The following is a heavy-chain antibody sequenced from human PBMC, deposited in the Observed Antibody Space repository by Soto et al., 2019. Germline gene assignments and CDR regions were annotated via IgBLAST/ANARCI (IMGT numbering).Heavy chain of an antibody. J-gene: IGHJ6*02. CDR1: GDSVSSSSVA. CDR3: ARSEDDSDYYYYGLDV. CDR2: TYYRSRWYS. D-gene: IGHD3-16*01. Sequence: QALSVPFVISGDSVSSSSVACNLVRHSPSRGLEWLGRTYYRSRWYSDFAVSVRGRIVINADTSKNQFSLQLNSVTPEDTAVYFCARSEDDSDYYYYGLDVWGQGTTVTVSS. V-gene: IGHV6-1*01.